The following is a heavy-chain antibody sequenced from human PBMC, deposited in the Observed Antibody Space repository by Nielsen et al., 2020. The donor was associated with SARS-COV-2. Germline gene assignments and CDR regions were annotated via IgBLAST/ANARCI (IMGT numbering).Heavy chain of an antibody. CDR3: ARDDDNWGSLAY. D-gene: IGHD7-27*01. V-gene: IGHV4/OR15-8*01. Sequence: ESLKISCGASGFTISSSFMSWVRQPPGKGLEWIGEIYHSGNTNYNPSLKSRVTISVDTSKNQFSLKLSSVTAADTAVYYCARDDDNWGSLAYWGQGTLVTVSS. J-gene: IGHJ4*02. CDR1: GFTISSSF. CDR2: IYHSGNT.